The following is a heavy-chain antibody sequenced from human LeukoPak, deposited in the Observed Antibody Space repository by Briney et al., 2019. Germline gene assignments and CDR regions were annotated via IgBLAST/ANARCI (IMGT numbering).Heavy chain of an antibody. J-gene: IGHJ4*02. Sequence: GGSLRLSCAVSGFTFSTFPMNWVRQAPGKGLEWVSSISSGSGYIYYADSVKGRFTISRANAKNSLYLQMNGLRAEDTAVYYCARDYGDYGKYYFDSWGQGTLVTVSS. CDR2: ISSGSGYI. CDR1: GFTFSTFP. D-gene: IGHD4-17*01. CDR3: ARDYGDYGKYYFDS. V-gene: IGHV3-21*01.